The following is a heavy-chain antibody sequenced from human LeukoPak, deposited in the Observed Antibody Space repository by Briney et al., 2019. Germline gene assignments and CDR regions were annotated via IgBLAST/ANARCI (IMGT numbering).Heavy chain of an antibody. CDR2: ISFEGSNK. J-gene: IGHJ6*02. D-gene: IGHD2/OR15-2a*01. CDR1: GFTFSTFG. Sequence: GGSLRLSCAASGFTFSTFGMHWVRQAPGKGLEWVGLISFEGSNKYYVDCVKGRVTISRDNSKNTLSLQMNNLRAEDTAVYYCAKPLATKIIGWRYYGMDVWGQGTTVTVSS. V-gene: IGHV3-30*18. CDR3: AKPLATKIIGWRYYGMDV.